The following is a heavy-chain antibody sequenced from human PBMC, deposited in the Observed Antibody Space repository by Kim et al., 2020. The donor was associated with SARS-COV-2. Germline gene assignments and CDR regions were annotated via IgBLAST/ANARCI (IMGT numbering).Heavy chain of an antibody. D-gene: IGHD6-19*01. Sequence: ADSVKGRVTVSRDNSKKTLFLQMSSLRIEDTAVYYCAKDRRIAVAGPVDYWGQGTLVSVSS. CDR3: AKDRRIAVAGPVDY. J-gene: IGHJ4*02. V-gene: IGHV3-30*02.